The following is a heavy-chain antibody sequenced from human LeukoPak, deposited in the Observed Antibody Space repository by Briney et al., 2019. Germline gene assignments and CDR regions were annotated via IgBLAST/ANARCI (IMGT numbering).Heavy chain of an antibody. CDR2: ISSDGSIT. CDR1: GFTFSTYW. CDR3: AKGLVGAPAYFQH. Sequence: GGSLRLSCAASGFTFSTYWMHWVRQAPGKGLVWVSRISSDGSITGYADSVKGRFTISRDNSKNTLYLQMNSLRAEDTAVYYCAKGLVGAPAYFQHWGQGTLVTVSS. V-gene: IGHV3-74*01. D-gene: IGHD1-26*01. J-gene: IGHJ1*01.